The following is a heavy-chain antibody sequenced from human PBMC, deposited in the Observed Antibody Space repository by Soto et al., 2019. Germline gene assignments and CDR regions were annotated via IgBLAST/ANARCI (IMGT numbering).Heavy chain of an antibody. D-gene: IGHD2-15*01. CDR2: ISWNSGSI. V-gene: IGHV3-9*01. CDR1: GFTFDDYA. CDR3: AKDMGAIVVVVAATPGAFDI. Sequence: EVQLVESGGGLVQPGRSLRLSCAASGFTFDDYAMHWVRQAPGKGLEWVSGISWNSGSIGYADSVKGRFTISRDNAKNDLYQQMNSLRAEDTALYYCAKDMGAIVVVVAATPGAFDIWGQGTMVTVSS. J-gene: IGHJ3*02.